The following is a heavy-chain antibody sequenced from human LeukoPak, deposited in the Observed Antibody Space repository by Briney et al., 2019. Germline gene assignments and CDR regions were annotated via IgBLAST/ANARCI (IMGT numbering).Heavy chain of an antibody. J-gene: IGHJ5*02. Sequence: LEWXSAISGSGGSTYYADSVKGRFTISRDNSKNTLYLQMNSLRAEDTAVYYCAKDMVGYCSSTSCPGYNWFDPWGQGTLVTVSS. CDR2: ISGSGGST. D-gene: IGHD2-2*01. CDR3: AKDMVGYCSSTSCPGYNWFDP. V-gene: IGHV3-23*01.